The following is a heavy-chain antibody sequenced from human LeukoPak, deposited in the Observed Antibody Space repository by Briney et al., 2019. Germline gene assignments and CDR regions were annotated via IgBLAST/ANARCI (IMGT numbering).Heavy chain of an antibody. Sequence: GGSLRLSCAASGFTFSNYAMSWVRQAPGKGLEWISGMTGDSTHYADSVKGRFTISRDKPKNTLYLQMNSLRAADTGEYFCARGPFMIVVVTSYYFDSWGQGTLVTVSP. J-gene: IGHJ4*02. D-gene: IGHD3-22*01. V-gene: IGHV3-23*01. CDR1: GFTFSNYA. CDR3: ARGPFMIVVVTSYYFDS. CDR2: MTGDST.